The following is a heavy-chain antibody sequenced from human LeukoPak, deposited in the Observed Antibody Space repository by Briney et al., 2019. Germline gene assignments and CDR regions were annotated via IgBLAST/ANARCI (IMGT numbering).Heavy chain of an antibody. D-gene: IGHD6-13*01. J-gene: IGHJ6*02. CDR3: ARHVGYSSSWYDYYYYYGMDV. CDR1: GGSISSYY. V-gene: IGHV4-59*08. Sequence: SETLSLTCTVSGGSISSYYWSWIRQPPGKGLEWIGYIYYSGSTNYNPSLKSRVTISVDTSKNQFSLKLSSVTAADTAVYYCARHVGYSSSWYDYYYYYGMDVWGRGTTVTVSS. CDR2: IYYSGST.